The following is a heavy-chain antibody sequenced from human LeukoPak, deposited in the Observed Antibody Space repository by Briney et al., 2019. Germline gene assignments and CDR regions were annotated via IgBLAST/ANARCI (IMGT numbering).Heavy chain of an antibody. CDR1: GFALTTYN. CDR2: ISAYNGNT. D-gene: IGHD6-13*01. J-gene: IGHJ5*02. CDR3: ARVGPRISGYSSSWYNWFDP. Sequence: ASVKVSCKASGFALTTYNIVWLRQAPGQGLEWMGWISAYNGNTNYAQKLQGRVTMTTDTSTSTAYMELRSLRSDDTAVYYCARVGPRISGYSSSWYNWFDPWGQGTLVTVSS. V-gene: IGHV1-18*01.